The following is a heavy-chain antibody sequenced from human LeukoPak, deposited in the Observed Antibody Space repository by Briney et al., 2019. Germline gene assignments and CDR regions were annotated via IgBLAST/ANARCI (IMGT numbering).Heavy chain of an antibody. CDR1: GGSISSGGYS. J-gene: IGHJ4*02. V-gene: IGHV4-30-2*01. CDR3: AGRRLYYFDY. Sequence: SQTLSLTCAVSGGSISSGGYSWSWIRQPPGKGLEWIGYIYHSGSTYYNPSLKSRVTISVDRSKNQFSLKLSSVTAADTAVYYWAGRRLYYFDYWGQGTLVTASS. CDR2: IYHSGST.